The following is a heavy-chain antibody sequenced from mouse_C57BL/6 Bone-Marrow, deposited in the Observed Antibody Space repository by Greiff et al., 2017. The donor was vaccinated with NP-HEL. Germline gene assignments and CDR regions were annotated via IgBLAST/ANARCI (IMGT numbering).Heavy chain of an antibody. J-gene: IGHJ2*01. CDR3: TTTGSILDY. D-gene: IGHD1-1*01. CDR2: VEPVNCDT. V-gene: IGHV14-4*01. Sequence: EVQLQQSGAELVRPGASVKLSCPASGSIIKDDYLHWVNQRPEQGRVWIGWVEPVNCDTDFSSEFRGTATKTADTSSNTAYLQLSSLTSEDTAVYYCTTTGSILDYWGQGTTLTVSS. CDR1: GSIIKDDY.